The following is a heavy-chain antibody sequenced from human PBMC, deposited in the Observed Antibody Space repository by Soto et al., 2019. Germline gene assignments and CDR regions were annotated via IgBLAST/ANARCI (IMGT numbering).Heavy chain of an antibody. CDR1: GFTFSSYT. CDR3: ARDRRAPESYYYSGMDV. CDR2: ISYDGSNK. Sequence: QVHLVESGGGVVQPGRSLRLSCAASGFTFSSYTLHWVRQAPGKGLEWVAVISYDGSNKYYADSVKGRFTISRDNSKNXXYLQMNSLRPEDTAVYYCARDRRAPESYYYSGMDVWGQGTTVTVSS. V-gene: IGHV3-30-3*01. J-gene: IGHJ6*02.